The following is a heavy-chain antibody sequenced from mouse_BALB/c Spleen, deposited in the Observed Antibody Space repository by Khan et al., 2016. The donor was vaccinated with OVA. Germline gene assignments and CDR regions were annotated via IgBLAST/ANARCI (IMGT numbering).Heavy chain of an antibody. D-gene: IGHD1-1*01. V-gene: IGHV2-9*02. Sequence: VQLQESGPGLVAPSQSLSITCTVSGFSLTSYGVHWVRQPPGKGLEWLGVIWTGGSTNYNSALRSRLTINKDNSKNQVFLKMNNLQTDDTAMYCCARDRGNSHWYFDVWGAGTTVTVSS. J-gene: IGHJ1*01. CDR1: GFSLTSYG. CDR2: IWTGGST. CDR3: ARDRGNSHWYFDV.